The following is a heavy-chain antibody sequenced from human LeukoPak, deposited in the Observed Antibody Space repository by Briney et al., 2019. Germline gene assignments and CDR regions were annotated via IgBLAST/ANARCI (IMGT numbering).Heavy chain of an antibody. D-gene: IGHD5-18*01. CDR3: ARTQLSDTAMSYFDY. Sequence: GGSLRLSCAASGFTFSSYYMSWVRQAPGKGLEWVSSISSSSSYIYYADSVKGRFTISRDNAKNSLYLQMNSLRAEDTAVYYCARTQLSDTAMSYFDYWGRGILVTVSS. J-gene: IGHJ4*02. CDR2: ISSSSSYI. V-gene: IGHV3-21*01. CDR1: GFTFSSYY.